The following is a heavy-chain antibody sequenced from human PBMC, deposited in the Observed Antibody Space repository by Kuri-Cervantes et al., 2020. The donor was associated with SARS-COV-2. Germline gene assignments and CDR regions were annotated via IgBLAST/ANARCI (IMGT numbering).Heavy chain of an antibody. Sequence: GESLKISCAASGFTFSSYWMSWVRQAPGKGLEWVANIKQDGSEKYYVDSVKGRFTISRDNAKNSLYLQMNSLRAEDTAVYYCARSKVLERYYYYYYGMDVWGQGTTVTVSS. D-gene: IGHD1-1*01. CDR3: ARSKVLERYYYYYYGMDV. V-gene: IGHV3-7*01. CDR1: GFTFSSYW. J-gene: IGHJ6*02. CDR2: IKQDGSEK.